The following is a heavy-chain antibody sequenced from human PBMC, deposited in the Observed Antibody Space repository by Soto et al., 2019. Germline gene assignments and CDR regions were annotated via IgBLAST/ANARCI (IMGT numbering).Heavy chain of an antibody. D-gene: IGHD6-13*01. CDR1: GGSISNYY. CDR2: IYYSGLT. V-gene: IGHV4-59*08. J-gene: IGHJ6*02. CDR3: ARGGYSSSGSGVYYYYYGMGV. Sequence: PSETLSLTCTVSGGSISNYYWSWVRQSPGMGLEWIGYIYYSGLTKYNPSLKSRVTISVGTSKNQFSLRLSSVTAADSAVYYCARGGYSSSGSGVYYYYYGMGVWGQGTTVTVSS.